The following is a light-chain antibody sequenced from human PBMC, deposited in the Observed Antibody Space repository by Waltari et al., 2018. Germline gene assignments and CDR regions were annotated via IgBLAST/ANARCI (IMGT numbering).Light chain of an antibody. CDR1: SSDFAVFHY. CDR2: DVS. CDR3: SSYTSTWV. J-gene: IGLJ3*02. Sequence: QSALTQSASVSGSPGQSITIPYTGTSSDFAVFHYVSWYQQHPGKAPQRMIYDVSKRPSGVSNRFSGSKSGNTASLTISGLQAEDEADYYCSSYTSTWVFGGGTKLTVL. V-gene: IGLV2-14*01.